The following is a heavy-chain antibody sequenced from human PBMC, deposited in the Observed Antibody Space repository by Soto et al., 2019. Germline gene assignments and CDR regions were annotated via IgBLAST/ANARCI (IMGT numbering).Heavy chain of an antibody. CDR3: ARGIRNYYGVDV. CDR1: GFTFSDYW. V-gene: IGHV3-74*01. J-gene: IGHJ6*02. Sequence: EVQLVDSGGGLVQPGGSLRLSCVASGFTFSDYWMHWVRQAPGKGLVWVSRIKFDGGFTSHADSVKGRFTISRDNARNTVHLQMNSLRAEDTGVYYCARGIRNYYGVDVWGQGTTVTVSS. CDR2: IKFDGGFT.